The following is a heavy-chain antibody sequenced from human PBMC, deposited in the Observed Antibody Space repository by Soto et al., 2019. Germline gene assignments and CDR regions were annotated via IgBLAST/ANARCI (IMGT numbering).Heavy chain of an antibody. CDR3: AKDGARAAAVLYYYYGMDV. V-gene: IGHV3-23*01. Sequence: PVGSLRLSCAASGFTFSSYAMSWVRQAPGKGLEWVSAISGSGGSTYYADSVKGRFTISRDNSKNTLYLQMNSLRAEDTAVYYCAKDGARAAAVLYYYYGMDVWGQGTTVTVSS. J-gene: IGHJ6*02. D-gene: IGHD6-13*01. CDR2: ISGSGGST. CDR1: GFTFSSYA.